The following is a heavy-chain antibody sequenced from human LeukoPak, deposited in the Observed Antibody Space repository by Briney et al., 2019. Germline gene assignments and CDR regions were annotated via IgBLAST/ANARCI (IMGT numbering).Heavy chain of an antibody. V-gene: IGHV1-2*02. D-gene: IGHD2-15*01. J-gene: IGHJ6*03. CDR1: GYTFTGYY. Sequence: GASVKVPCKPSGYTFTGYYIHWVRQAPGQGLEGMGWINPSSGGTNYPQNFQGRVTMTRDTSLSTAYMEVSGLRSDGTAVYYCARGVVAATFYYYMDVWGKGTTVTVSS. CDR3: ARGVVAATFYYYMDV. CDR2: INPSSGGT.